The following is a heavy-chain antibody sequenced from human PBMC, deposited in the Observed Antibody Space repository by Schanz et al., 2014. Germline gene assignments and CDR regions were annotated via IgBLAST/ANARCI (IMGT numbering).Heavy chain of an antibody. J-gene: IGHJ3*01. CDR3: TRDRGALINHNDALDL. Sequence: DVQVLESGGGLVQPGGSLRLSCVGSGFTFGTRTMGWVRQAPGQGLEWVSFIYGGSTYYTDSVKGRFTISRDNSKNTLYLQMNSLRSEDTAVYYCTRDRGALINHNDALDLWGQGTMVSVSS. CDR1: GFTFGTRT. V-gene: IGHV3-66*01. CDR2: IYGGST. D-gene: IGHD3-16*01.